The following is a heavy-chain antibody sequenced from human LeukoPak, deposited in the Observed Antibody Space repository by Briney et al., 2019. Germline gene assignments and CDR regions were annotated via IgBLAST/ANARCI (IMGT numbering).Heavy chain of an antibody. CDR1: GYTLTNYG. CDR2: IIPIFGTA. Sequence: SVKVSCKASGYTLTNYGMHWVRQAPGQGLEWMGGIIPIFGTANYAQKFQGRVTITADESTSTAYMERSSLRAEDTAVYYCARGLRITIFGVVENWGQGTLVTVSS. V-gene: IGHV1-69*13. D-gene: IGHD3-3*01. CDR3: ARGLRITIFGVVEN. J-gene: IGHJ4*02.